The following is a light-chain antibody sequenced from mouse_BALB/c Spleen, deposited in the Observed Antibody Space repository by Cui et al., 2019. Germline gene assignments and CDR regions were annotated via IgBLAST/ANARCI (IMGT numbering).Light chain of an antibody. CDR2: EDN. CDR3: LQSDNLPYT. Sequence: ETTVTQSPASLSRAIGEQGTISCIDSTDHDDDMNWYQQKPGEPPTLLITEDNTLRPGGPSRFSSSGYGTNFYFTIENMLSEDVADYYCLQSDNLPYTFGGGTKLEIK. CDR1: TDHDDD. V-gene: IGKV17-121*01. J-gene: IGKJ2*01.